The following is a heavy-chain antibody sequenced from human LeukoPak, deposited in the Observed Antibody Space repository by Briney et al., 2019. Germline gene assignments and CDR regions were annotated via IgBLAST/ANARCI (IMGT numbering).Heavy chain of an antibody. CDR1: GGSFSGYY. D-gene: IGHD6-19*01. CDR3: ARGGGQWLAYNWFDP. V-gene: IGHV4-34*01. Sequence: SETLSLTCAVYGGSFSGYYWSWIRQPPGKGPEWIGEINHSGSTNYNPSLKSRVTISVDTSKDQFSLKLSSVTAADTAVYYCARGGGQWLAYNWFDPWGQGTLVTVSS. CDR2: INHSGST. J-gene: IGHJ5*02.